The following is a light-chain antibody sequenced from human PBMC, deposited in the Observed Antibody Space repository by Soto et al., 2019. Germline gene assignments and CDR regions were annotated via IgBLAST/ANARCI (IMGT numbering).Light chain of an antibody. CDR2: EVS. J-gene: IGLJ1*01. CDR3: CSYTTSNTRQIV. Sequence: QSALTQPASVSGSPGQSITISCTGTSSDVGGYNYVSWYQQHPGKAPKFMIYEVSNRPSGVSNRFSGSKSGNTASLTISGLQAEYEADYYCCSYTTSNTRQIVFGTGTKVTVL. V-gene: IGLV2-14*01. CDR1: SSDVGGYNY.